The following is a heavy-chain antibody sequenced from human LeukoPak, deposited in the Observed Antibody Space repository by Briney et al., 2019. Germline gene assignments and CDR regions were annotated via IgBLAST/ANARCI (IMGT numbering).Heavy chain of an antibody. Sequence: GGSLRLSCAASGFTFSSYAMSWVRQAPGKGLEWVSAISGSGGSTYYADSVKGRFTISRDNSKNTLYLQMNSLRAEDTAVYYCAKDRLRGPATAIRAYWGQGTLVTVSS. CDR3: AKDRLRGPATAIRAY. D-gene: IGHD2-2*02. CDR1: GFTFSSYA. CDR2: ISGSGGST. V-gene: IGHV3-23*01. J-gene: IGHJ4*02.